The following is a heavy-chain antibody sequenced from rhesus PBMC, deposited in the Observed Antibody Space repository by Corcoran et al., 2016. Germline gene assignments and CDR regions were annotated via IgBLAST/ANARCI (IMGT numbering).Heavy chain of an antibody. CDR3: ARAILYEADVFDF. J-gene: IGHJ3*01. Sequence: QVQLQESGPGLVKPSETLYLTCAASGGPISAEYYWSWIRQPPGKGLEWIGFITGSGGGTHYNPSPKNRGPISMDTTKNQFSLKLSSVTAADAAVYYCARAILYEADVFDFWGQGLWVTVSS. D-gene: IGHD3-9*01. CDR1: GGPISAEYY. V-gene: IGHV4-106*01. CDR2: ITGSGGGT.